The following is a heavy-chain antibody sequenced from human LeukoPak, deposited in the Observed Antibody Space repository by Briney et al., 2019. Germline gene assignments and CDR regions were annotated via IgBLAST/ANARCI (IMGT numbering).Heavy chain of an antibody. CDR3: ARGVFANWGWVAEDGFDI. D-gene: IGHD7-27*01. CDR2: INSDGSST. Sequence: GGSLRLSCAASGFTFSNYWLHWVCQAPGKGLVWVSRINSDGSSTNYADSVKGRFTISRDNAKNTLYLQMNSLRAEDTAVYYCARGVFANWGWVAEDGFDIWGQGTKVIVSS. CDR1: GFTFSNYW. J-gene: IGHJ3*02. V-gene: IGHV3-74*01.